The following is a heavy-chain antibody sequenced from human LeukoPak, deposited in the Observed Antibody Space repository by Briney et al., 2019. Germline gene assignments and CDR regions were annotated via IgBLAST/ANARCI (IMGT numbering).Heavy chain of an antibody. CDR2: ISYDGSNK. CDR1: GFTFSSYA. D-gene: IGHD2-2*01. J-gene: IGHJ4*02. CDR3: ARDQVPLVVPAATLGY. Sequence: GGSLRLSCAASGFTFSSYAMHWVRQAPGKGLEWVAVISYDGSNKYYADSVKGRFTISRDNSKDTLYLQMNSLRAEDTAVYYCARDQVPLVVPAATLGYWGQGTLVTVSS. V-gene: IGHV3-30*04.